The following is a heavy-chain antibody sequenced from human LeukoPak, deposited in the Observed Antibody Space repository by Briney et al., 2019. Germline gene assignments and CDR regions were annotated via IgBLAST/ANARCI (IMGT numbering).Heavy chain of an antibody. J-gene: IGHJ4*02. CDR1: GGSISSYY. Sequence: SETLSLTCTVSGGSISSYYWSWIRQPPGKGLEWIGYIYYSGSTNYNPSLKSRVTISVDTSKNQFSLKLSSVTAADTAVYYCARQPYGDFNFDYWGQGTLVTVSS. V-gene: IGHV4-59*08. CDR3: ARQPYGDFNFDY. D-gene: IGHD4-17*01. CDR2: IYYSGST.